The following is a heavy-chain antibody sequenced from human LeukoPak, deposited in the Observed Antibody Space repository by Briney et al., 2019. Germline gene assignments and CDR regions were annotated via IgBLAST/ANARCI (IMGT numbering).Heavy chain of an antibody. V-gene: IGHV3-20*04. CDR3: ARDLGQYYDTSDNWFDP. Sequence: QTGGSLRLSCAASGFTFDDYGMSWVRQAPGKGLEWVSGINWNGGSTGYADSVKGRFTIARDNAKNSLYLQMNSLRAEDTAVYYCARDLGQYYDTSDNWFDPWGQGTLVTVSS. D-gene: IGHD3-22*01. CDR2: INWNGGST. J-gene: IGHJ5*02. CDR1: GFTFDDYG.